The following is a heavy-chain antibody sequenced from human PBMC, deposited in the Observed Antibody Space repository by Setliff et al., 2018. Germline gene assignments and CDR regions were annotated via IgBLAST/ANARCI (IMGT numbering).Heavy chain of an antibody. CDR3: ARNWHWGFDP. V-gene: IGHV4-34*01. CDR2: INHSGST. D-gene: IGHD1-7*01. Sequence: SETLSLTCAVYGGSFSTYYWIWIRQPPGKGLEWIGEINHSGSTYYNPSLKSRVTISVDTSKNQFSLKLSSVTAADTAVYYCARNWHWGFDPWGRGALVTVSS. J-gene: IGHJ5*02. CDR1: GGSFSTYY.